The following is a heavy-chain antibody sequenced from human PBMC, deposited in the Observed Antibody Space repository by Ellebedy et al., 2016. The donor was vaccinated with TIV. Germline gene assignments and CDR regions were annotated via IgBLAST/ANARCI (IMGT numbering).Heavy chain of an antibody. CDR3: ARDFTGAGRFFDL. J-gene: IGHJ2*01. Sequence: GESLKISCAVSGFTFTNHAVSWVRQAPGKGPEWVSVISGSGGTTYYADSAKGRFTISRDNSKNTLFLQMNSLRAEDTALYYCARDFTGAGRFFDLWGRGTLVTVSS. CDR2: ISGSGGTT. D-gene: IGHD7-27*01. V-gene: IGHV3-23*01. CDR1: GFTFTNHA.